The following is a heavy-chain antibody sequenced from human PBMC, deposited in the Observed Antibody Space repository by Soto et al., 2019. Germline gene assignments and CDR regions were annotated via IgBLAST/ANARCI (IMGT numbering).Heavy chain of an antibody. CDR2: ISSSSSTI. Sequence: EVQLVESGGGLVQPGGSLRLSCAASGFTFTTYSMYWVRQAPGKGLEWVSYISSSSSTIYYADSVKGRFTISRDNAKNSLYLQMNSLRDDDTAVYYCALVGQYDSSDYWGQGTLVTVSS. V-gene: IGHV3-48*02. D-gene: IGHD3-3*01. J-gene: IGHJ4*02. CDR3: ALVGQYDSSDY. CDR1: GFTFTTYS.